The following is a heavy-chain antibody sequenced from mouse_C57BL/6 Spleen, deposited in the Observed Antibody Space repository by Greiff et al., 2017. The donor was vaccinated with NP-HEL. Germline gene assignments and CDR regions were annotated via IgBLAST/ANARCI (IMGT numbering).Heavy chain of an antibody. V-gene: IGHV1-55*01. CDR3: ARSGTTVVHYYAMDY. CDR2: IYPGSGST. D-gene: IGHD1-1*01. Sequence: QVQLKQPGAELVKPGASVKMSCKASGYTFTSYWITWVKQRPGQGLEWIGDIYPGSGSTNYNEKFKSKATLTVDTSSSTAYMQLSSLTSEDSAVYYCARSGTTVVHYYAMDYWGQGTSVTVSS. CDR1: GYTFTSYW. J-gene: IGHJ4*01.